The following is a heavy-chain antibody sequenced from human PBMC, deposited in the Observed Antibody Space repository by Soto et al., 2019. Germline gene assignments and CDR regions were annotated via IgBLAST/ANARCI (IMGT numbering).Heavy chain of an antibody. J-gene: IGHJ6*02. CDR2: ISGSGGST. V-gene: IGHV3-23*01. CDR3: AKEEGRGYCTNGVCYGDYYYYGMDV. D-gene: IGHD2-8*01. Sequence: PGGSLGLSCAASGFTFSSYAMSWVRQAPGKGLEWVSAISGSGGSTYYADSVKGRFTISRDNSKNTLYLQMNSLRAEDTAVYYCAKEEGRGYCTNGVCYGDYYYYGMDVWGQGTTVTVSS. CDR1: GFTFSSYA.